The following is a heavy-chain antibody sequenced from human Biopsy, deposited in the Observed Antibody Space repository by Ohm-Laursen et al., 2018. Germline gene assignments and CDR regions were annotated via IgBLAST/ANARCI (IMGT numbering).Heavy chain of an antibody. V-gene: IGHV4-59*08. CDR3: AAYYYDSSGYFYAFHY. CDR2: ISNSGNT. Sequence: PSDTLSLTCTVSGGSISSYYWTWIRQPPGKGLQWIGSISNSGNTKYNPSLKSRVIISADTSKNQFSLKLSSVTAADTAMYYCAAYYYDSSGYFYAFHYWGQGTLVTVSS. J-gene: IGHJ4*02. CDR1: GGSISSYY. D-gene: IGHD3-22*01.